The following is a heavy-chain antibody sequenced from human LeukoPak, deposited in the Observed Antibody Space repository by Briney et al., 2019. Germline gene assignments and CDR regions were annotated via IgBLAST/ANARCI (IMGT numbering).Heavy chain of an antibody. V-gene: IGHV4-4*07. CDR3: ASYAMVRGVTGGWY. J-gene: IGHJ4*02. D-gene: IGHD3-10*01. Sequence: SETLSLTCSVSGGSVSTYYWTWIRQPAGKGLEWIGRVYASGSANSNPSLKSRVTISVDTSKNQFSLKLSSVTAADTAVYYCASYAMVRGVTGGWYWGQGTLVTVSS. CDR2: VYASGSA. CDR1: GGSVSTYY.